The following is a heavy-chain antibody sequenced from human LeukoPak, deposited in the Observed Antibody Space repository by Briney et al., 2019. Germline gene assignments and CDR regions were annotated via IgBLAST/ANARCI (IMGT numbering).Heavy chain of an antibody. CDR2: INHRGST. CDR1: GGSFSGYY. V-gene: IGHV4-34*01. D-gene: IGHD3-3*01. CDR3: ARRGGYDFWSGNFGNWFDP. J-gene: IGHJ5*02. Sequence: SETLSLTCAVYGGSFSGYYWSWIRQPPGKGLEWIGEINHRGSTNYNPSLKSRVTISVDKSKNQFSVKLSSVTAADTAVYYCARRGGYDFWSGNFGNWFDPWGQGTLVTVSS.